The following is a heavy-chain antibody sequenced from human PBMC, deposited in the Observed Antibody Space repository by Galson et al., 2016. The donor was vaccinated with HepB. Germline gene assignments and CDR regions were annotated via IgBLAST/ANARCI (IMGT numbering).Heavy chain of an antibody. Sequence: SETLSLTCTVSGDSISGRSWWTWVRQPPGRGLEWIGQVYHSGSTNYNPSLKSRVTISVDTSKNHFSLRLRSVTAADAAVYYCARGAHYLDNCFDYWGRGILVTVSS. CDR2: VYHSGST. CDR3: ARGAHYLDNCFDY. CDR1: GDSISGRSW. V-gene: IGHV4-4*02. J-gene: IGHJ4*02. D-gene: IGHD3-22*01.